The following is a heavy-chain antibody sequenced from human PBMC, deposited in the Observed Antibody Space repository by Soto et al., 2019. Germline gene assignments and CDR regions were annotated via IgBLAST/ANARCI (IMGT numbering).Heavy chain of an antibody. Sequence: GGSLRLSCAVSGFTLSTYEMNWVRQAPGKGLEWVSYISSSGKTINYADSVKGRFTITRDNAKNSLFLQMNSLRAEDTAVYYCARGLGSGWPYFDYWGQGALVTSPQ. V-gene: IGHV3-48*03. CDR3: ARGLGSGWPYFDY. J-gene: IGHJ4*02. CDR2: ISSSGKTI. D-gene: IGHD6-19*01. CDR1: GFTLSTYE.